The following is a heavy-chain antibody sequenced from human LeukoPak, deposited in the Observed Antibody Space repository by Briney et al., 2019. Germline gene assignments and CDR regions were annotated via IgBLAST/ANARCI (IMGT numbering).Heavy chain of an antibody. CDR1: GFTFSSYS. Sequence: GGSLRLSCAASGFTFSSYSMNWVRQAPGKGLEWVSYISSSSSTIYYADSVKGRFTISRDNAKNSLYLQMNSLRAEDTAVYYCARELTGDAFDIWGQGTMATVSS. V-gene: IGHV3-48*01. D-gene: IGHD7-27*01. J-gene: IGHJ3*02. CDR3: ARELTGDAFDI. CDR2: ISSSSSTI.